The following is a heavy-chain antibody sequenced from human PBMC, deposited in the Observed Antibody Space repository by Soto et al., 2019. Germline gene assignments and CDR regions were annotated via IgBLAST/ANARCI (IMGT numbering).Heavy chain of an antibody. J-gene: IGHJ4*02. Sequence: GGSLRLSCAASGFTFSSYAMSWVRQAPGKGLEWVSAISGSGGSTYYADSVKGRFTISRDTSKNTLYLQMNSLRAEDTAVSYCAKSISWYELIYFDYWGQGTLVTVSS. V-gene: IGHV3-23*01. CDR3: AKSISWYELIYFDY. CDR2: ISGSGGST. CDR1: GFTFSSYA. D-gene: IGHD6-13*01.